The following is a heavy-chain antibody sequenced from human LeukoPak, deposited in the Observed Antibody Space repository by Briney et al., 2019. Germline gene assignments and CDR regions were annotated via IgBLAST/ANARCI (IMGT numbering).Heavy chain of an antibody. Sequence: PGGSLRLSCAASEFTFSSYSMNWVRQAPGKGLEWVSSISSSSSYIYYADSVKGRFTISRDNAKNSLYLQMNSLRAEDTAVYYCARLEQWLLSNGAFDIWGQGTMVTVSS. D-gene: IGHD3-22*01. CDR1: EFTFSSYS. V-gene: IGHV3-21*01. CDR2: ISSSSSYI. J-gene: IGHJ3*02. CDR3: ARLEQWLLSNGAFDI.